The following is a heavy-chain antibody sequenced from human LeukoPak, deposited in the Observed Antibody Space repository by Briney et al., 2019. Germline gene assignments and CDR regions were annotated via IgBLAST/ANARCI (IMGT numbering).Heavy chain of an antibody. CDR1: GFTFSDYY. J-gene: IGHJ6*03. Sequence: GGSLRLSCAASGFTFSDYYMSWIRQAPGKGLEWVSYIDYSGSTMYYADSVKGRFTISRDNAKNSLYLQMNSLRADDTAVYYCARFAAGGSYYYYMDVWGKGTTVTVSS. CDR3: ARFAAGGSYYYYMDV. V-gene: IGHV3-11*04. CDR2: IDYSGSTM. D-gene: IGHD6-25*01.